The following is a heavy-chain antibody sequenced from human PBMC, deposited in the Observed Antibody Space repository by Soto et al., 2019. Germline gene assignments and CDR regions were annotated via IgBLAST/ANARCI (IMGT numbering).Heavy chain of an antibody. V-gene: IGHV4-34*01. D-gene: IGHD2-21*02. CDR3: ARGGVTATLYYYYYYGMDV. Sequence: SETLSLTCAVYGGSFSGYYWSWIRQPPGKGLEWIGEINHSGSTNYNPSLKSRVTISVDTSKNQFSLKLSSVTAADMAVYYCARGGVTATLYYYYYYGMDVWGQGTTVTVSS. CDR1: GGSFSGYY. J-gene: IGHJ6*02. CDR2: INHSGST.